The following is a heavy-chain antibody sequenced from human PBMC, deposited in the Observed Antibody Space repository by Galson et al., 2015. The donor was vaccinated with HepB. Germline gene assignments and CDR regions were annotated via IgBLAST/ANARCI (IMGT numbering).Heavy chain of an antibody. J-gene: IGHJ6*02. CDR1: GGSISRSNYY. V-gene: IGHV4-39*01. Sequence: ETLSLTCTVSGGSISRSNYYWGWIRQPPGKGLEWIGSIYYSGDTYYNPSLKSRVTISVDTSKKQISLKLSSVSAADTAVYFCARLGGEEQPLNRYSHYYGMDVWGQGTTVTVSS. CDR3: ARLGGEEQPLNRYSHYYGMDV. D-gene: IGHD6-13*01. CDR2: IYYSGDT.